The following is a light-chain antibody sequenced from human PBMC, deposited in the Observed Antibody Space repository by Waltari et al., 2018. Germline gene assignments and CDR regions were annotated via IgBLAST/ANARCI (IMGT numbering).Light chain of an antibody. CDR3: QQYNTLSPWT. V-gene: IGKV1-5*03. Sequence: DIQMTQSPHTLSASVGDRVTITCRASQSISIWLAWYQQKPGKAPKLLIYKASSLESGVPSRFSGSGSGTEFALTISSLQPDDFATYFCQQYNTLSPWTFGQGTKVEIK. CDR1: QSISIW. J-gene: IGKJ1*01. CDR2: KAS.